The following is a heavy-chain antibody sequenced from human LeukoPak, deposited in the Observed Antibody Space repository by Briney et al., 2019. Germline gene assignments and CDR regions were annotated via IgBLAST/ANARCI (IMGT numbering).Heavy chain of an antibody. D-gene: IGHD3-10*01. CDR3: ARSIRITMVRGGAYNWFDP. J-gene: IGHJ5*02. V-gene: IGHV4-59*08. Sequence: SETLSLTCTVSGGSISNYYWNWIRQPPGKGLEWIGYIYYSGSTNYNPSLKSRVTISVDTSKNQFSLKLSSVTAADTAVYYCARSIRITMVRGGAYNWFDPWGQGTLVTVSS. CDR2: IYYSGST. CDR1: GGSISNYY.